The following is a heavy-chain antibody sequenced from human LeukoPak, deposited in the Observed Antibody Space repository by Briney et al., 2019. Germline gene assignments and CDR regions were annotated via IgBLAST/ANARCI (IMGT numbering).Heavy chain of an antibody. CDR3: ARCRGISWIGYYAHPIPMLDY. CDR2: INHSGST. J-gene: IGHJ4*02. Sequence: SETLSLTCGVYGGSFRGYYWSWLRQPPGKGLEWIGEINHSGSTNYNPSLKSRVTISVDTSKIQFSLKLSSVTAADTAVYYCARCRGISWIGYYAHPIPMLDYWGQGTLVTVSS. D-gene: IGHD3-3*01. V-gene: IGHV4-34*01. CDR1: GGSFRGYY.